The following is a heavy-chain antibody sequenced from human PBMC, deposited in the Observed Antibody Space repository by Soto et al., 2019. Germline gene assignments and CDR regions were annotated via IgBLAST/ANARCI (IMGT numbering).Heavy chain of an antibody. J-gene: IGHJ4*02. Sequence: SVKVSCKASGYTFTGYDMHWVRQAPGQGLEWMGGITPIFGTANYAQKFQGRVTITADESTSTAYMELSSLRSEDTAVYYCATGLVGPTLEHDYWGQGSRVTVPS. V-gene: IGHV1-69*13. CDR2: ITPIFGTA. CDR3: ATGLVGPTLEHDY. D-gene: IGHD1-26*01. CDR1: GYTFTGYD.